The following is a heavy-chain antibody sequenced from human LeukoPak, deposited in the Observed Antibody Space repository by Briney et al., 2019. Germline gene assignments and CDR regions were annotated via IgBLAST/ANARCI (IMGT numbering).Heavy chain of an antibody. J-gene: IGHJ4*02. CDR2: INPSGSST. Sequence: VSVKVSCKASGYTFTSYYMHWVRHAPRQGLEWMGIINPSGSSTSYAQKFQGTATMTRDTSTSTVYMELSSLRSEDTAVYYCAKVSGPGEYWGQGTLVTVSS. D-gene: IGHD3-10*01. CDR3: AKVSGPGEY. V-gene: IGHV1-46*01. CDR1: GYTFTSYY.